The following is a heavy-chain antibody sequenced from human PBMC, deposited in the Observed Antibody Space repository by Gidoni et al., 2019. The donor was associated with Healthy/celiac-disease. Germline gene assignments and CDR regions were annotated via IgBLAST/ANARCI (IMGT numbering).Heavy chain of an antibody. CDR2: INHSGST. V-gene: IGHV4-34*01. Sequence: QVQLQQWGAGLLKPSETLSLTCAVYGGSFSGYYWSWIRQPPGKGLEWIGEINHSGSTNYNPSLKSRVTISVDTSKNQFSLKLSSVTAADTAVYYCARRSGSSGGYWFDPWGQGTLVTVSS. CDR1: GGSFSGYY. CDR3: ARRSGSSGGYWFDP. J-gene: IGHJ5*02. D-gene: IGHD6-6*01.